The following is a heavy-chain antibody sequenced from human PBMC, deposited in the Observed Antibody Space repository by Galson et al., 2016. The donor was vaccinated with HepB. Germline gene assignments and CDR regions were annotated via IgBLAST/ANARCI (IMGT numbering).Heavy chain of an antibody. V-gene: IGHV4-30-4*01. J-gene: IGHJ5*02. CDR3: AREYRNYFDP. CDR2: IYFTGST. CDR1: GGSISSGDYY. D-gene: IGHD1-7*01. Sequence: TLSLTCTVSGGSISSGDYYWSWFRQPPGKGLECAGHIYFTGSTNYNPSLKSRVTISLDTSKNQFSLRLSSVTAADTAVYYCAREYRNYFDPWGRGTLVTVSS.